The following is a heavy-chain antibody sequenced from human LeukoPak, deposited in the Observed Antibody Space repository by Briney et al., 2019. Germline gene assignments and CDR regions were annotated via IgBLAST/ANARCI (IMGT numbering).Heavy chain of an antibody. Sequence: GRSLRLSCAASGFTFSSYAMHWVRQAPGKGLEWVAVISYDGSNKYYADSVKGRFTISRDNSKNTLYLQMNSLRAEDTAVYYCARDLGPYYYDSSGYFDIWGQGTMVTVSS. J-gene: IGHJ3*02. D-gene: IGHD3-22*01. CDR2: ISYDGSNK. CDR3: ARDLGPYYYDSSGYFDI. V-gene: IGHV3-30-3*01. CDR1: GFTFSSYA.